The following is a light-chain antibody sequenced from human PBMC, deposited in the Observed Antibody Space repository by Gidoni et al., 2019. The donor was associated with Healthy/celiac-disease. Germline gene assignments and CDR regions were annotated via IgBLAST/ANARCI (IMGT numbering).Light chain of an antibody. CDR2: EVS. CDR3: SSYAGSNTYV. J-gene: IGLJ1*01. Sequence: QSALTQPLSASGSPGQSVTIACTGTSTDVGGYNYVPWYQQHPGTAHKLMIYEVSKRPSGVPDRFSGSKSANTASLTVSGLQAEDEADYYCSSYAGSNTYVFGTGTKVTVL. CDR1: STDVGGYNY. V-gene: IGLV2-8*01.